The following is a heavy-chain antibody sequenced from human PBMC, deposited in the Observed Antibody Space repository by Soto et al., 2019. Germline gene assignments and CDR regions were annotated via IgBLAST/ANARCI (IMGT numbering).Heavy chain of an antibody. J-gene: IGHJ3*02. V-gene: IGHV4-59*01. Sequence: PSETLSLTCTVSGGSISSYYWSWIRQPPGKGLEWIGYIYYSGSTNYNPSLKSRVTISVDTSKNQFSLKLSSVTAADTAVYYCAREGYGGNPVAFDIWGQGTMVMVSS. CDR2: IYYSGST. CDR3: AREGYGGNPVAFDI. D-gene: IGHD4-17*01. CDR1: GGSISSYY.